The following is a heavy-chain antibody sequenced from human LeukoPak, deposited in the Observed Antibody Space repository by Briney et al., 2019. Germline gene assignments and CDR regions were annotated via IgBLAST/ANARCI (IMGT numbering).Heavy chain of an antibody. Sequence: PGRSLRLSCAASGFTFSSYAMHWVRQAPGKGLEWVAVISYDVSKKYYADSVKGRFTISRDNSKNTVYLEMNSLRAEDTAVYYCAKEPQFDIGYYFDYWGQGTLVTVSS. CDR3: AKEPQFDIGYYFDY. CDR2: ISYDVSKK. CDR1: GFTFSSYA. J-gene: IGHJ4*02. D-gene: IGHD5-12*01. V-gene: IGHV3-30*04.